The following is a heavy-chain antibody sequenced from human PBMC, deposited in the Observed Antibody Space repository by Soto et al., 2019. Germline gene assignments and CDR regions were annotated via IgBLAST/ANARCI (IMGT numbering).Heavy chain of an antibody. V-gene: IGHV1-18*01. D-gene: IGHD3-10*01. J-gene: IGHJ6*02. CDR3: ARAYYGSGSYGYYYYGMDV. CDR1: GYTFTSYG. CDR2: ISAYNGNT. Sequence: QVQLVQSGAEVKKPGASVKVSCKASGYTFTSYGISWVRQAPGQGLEWMGWISAYNGNTNYVQKLQGRVTMTTDTSTSTAYMELRSLRSDDTAVYYCARAYYGSGSYGYYYYGMDVWGQGTTVTVSS.